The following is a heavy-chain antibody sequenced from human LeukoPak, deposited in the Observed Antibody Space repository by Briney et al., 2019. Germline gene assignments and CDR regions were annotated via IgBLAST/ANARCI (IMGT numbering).Heavy chain of an antibody. CDR1: GFTLSSYG. CDR2: ISYDGSNK. Sequence: GSLRLFCAASGFTLSSYGMHRVRQAPGQGLEWVAVISYDGSNKYYADSVKGRFTISRDNSKNTLYLQMNSLRAEDTAVYYCAKGELYYYGSGSYRLDYWGQGTLVTVSS. V-gene: IGHV3-30*18. CDR3: AKGELYYYGSGSYRLDY. J-gene: IGHJ4*02. D-gene: IGHD3-10*01.